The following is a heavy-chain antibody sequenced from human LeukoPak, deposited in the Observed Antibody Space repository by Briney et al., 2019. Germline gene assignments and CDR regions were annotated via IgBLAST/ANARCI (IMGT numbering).Heavy chain of an antibody. Sequence: SQTPSLTCAISGDSVSSNSVIWNWIRQSPSRGLEWLGRTYYRSTWYNDYAVSVRGRITVNPDTSKNQFSLHLNSVTPEDTAVYYCARRLTQYDCFDPWGQGILVTVSS. CDR2: TYYRSTWYN. D-gene: IGHD2-2*01. V-gene: IGHV6-1*01. J-gene: IGHJ5*02. CDR1: GDSVSSNSVI. CDR3: ARRLTQYDCFDP.